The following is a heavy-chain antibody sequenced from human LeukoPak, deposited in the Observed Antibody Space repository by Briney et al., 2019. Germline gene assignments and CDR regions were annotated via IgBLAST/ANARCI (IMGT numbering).Heavy chain of an antibody. Sequence: GGSLRLSCAPSGFTFSTYWMHWVRQAPGKGLVWVSRIRPEGTTTAYAHSVKGRFTISRDNAKNTLFLQMNSLSAEDTAVYYCARDLDWILFDYWGQGTLVTVSS. CDR2: IRPEGTTT. J-gene: IGHJ4*02. D-gene: IGHD3-9*01. CDR1: GFTFSTYW. CDR3: ARDLDWILFDY. V-gene: IGHV3-74*03.